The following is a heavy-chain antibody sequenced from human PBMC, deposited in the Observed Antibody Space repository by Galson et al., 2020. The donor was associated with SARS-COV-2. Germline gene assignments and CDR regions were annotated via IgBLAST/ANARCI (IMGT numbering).Heavy chain of an antibody. CDR2: TSDSMST. J-gene: IGHJ3*02. CDR3: ARRRNFYNRSGYSHGFDI. V-gene: IGHV4-59*01. CDR1: GGSISSYY. D-gene: IGHD3-22*01. Sequence: SETLSLTFTVSGGSISSYYWSWIRQTPGKGLEWIGYTSDSMSTNYNPSLKSRVTISVDTSKNQFSLKLSSVTAADTAVYYCARRRNFYNRSGYSHGFDIWGQGTMVTVSS.